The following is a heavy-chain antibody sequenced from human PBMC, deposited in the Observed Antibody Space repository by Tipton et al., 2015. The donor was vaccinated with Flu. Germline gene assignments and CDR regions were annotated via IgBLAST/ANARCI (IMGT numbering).Heavy chain of an antibody. J-gene: IGHJ4*02. CDR2: INHSGST. Sequence: GLVKPSETPSLTCAVYGGSFSGYYWSWIRQPPGKGLEWIGEINHSGSTNYNPSLKSRVTISVDTSKNQFSLKLSSVTAADTAVYYCARTRYWGQGTLVTVSS. V-gene: IGHV4-34*01. CDR3: ARTRY. CDR1: GGSFSGYY.